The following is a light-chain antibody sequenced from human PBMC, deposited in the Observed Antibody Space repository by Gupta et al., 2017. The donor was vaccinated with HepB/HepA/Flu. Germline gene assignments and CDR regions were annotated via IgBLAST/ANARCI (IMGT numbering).Light chain of an antibody. V-gene: IGKV3D-20*02. CDR2: DAS. CDR1: QSVNSSY. CDR3: QQEYNSPWT. J-gene: IGKJ1*01. Sequence: IVLTQSPATLSLSPGERATRSCRASQSVNSSYFAWFQQKAGQAPRLLIYDASSSADGIPDRFSGSGCGTDFTLTIDKLDPEDLAVYCCQQEYNSPWTFGQGTKVEIK.